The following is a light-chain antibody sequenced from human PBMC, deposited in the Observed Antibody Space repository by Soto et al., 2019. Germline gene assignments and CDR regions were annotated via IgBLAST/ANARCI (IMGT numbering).Light chain of an antibody. CDR3: QQSFSTPQT. J-gene: IGKJ1*01. V-gene: IGKV1-39*01. Sequence: DIQMTQSASSLTASLGDRVTITCRASQSINNFLNWYQQKPGQAPKLLMYSATTLLGGVPSRFSGSGSGIDFSLTISSLQPEDFATYYCQQSFSTPQTFGQGTKVEI. CDR1: QSINNF. CDR2: SAT.